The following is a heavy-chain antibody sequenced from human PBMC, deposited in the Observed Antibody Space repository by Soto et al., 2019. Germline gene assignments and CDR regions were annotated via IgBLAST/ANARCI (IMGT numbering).Heavy chain of an antibody. V-gene: IGHV4-34*01. CDR2: INHSGST. J-gene: IGHJ4*02. CDR1: GGSFSGYY. D-gene: IGHD5-18*01. CDR3: ARAGDGDTAMDLFDY. Sequence: PSETLSLTCAVYGGSFSGYYWSWIRQPPGKGLEWIGEINHSGSTNYNPSLKSRVTISVDTSKNQFSLKLSSVTAADTAVYYCARAGDGDTAMDLFDYWGQGTLVTVSS.